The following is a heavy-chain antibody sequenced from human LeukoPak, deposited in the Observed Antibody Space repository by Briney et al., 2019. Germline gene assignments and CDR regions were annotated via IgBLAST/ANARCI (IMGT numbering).Heavy chain of an antibody. Sequence: GGSLRLSCAASGFTFSTYAMCWVRQAPGKGLEWVSTISGSGANTYYADSVRGRFTISRDNSKNTLYLHMNSLRAEDTAVYYCAKGRAGYTNPYYFDYWGQGTLVTVSS. CDR2: ISGSGANT. D-gene: IGHD3-16*02. CDR3: AKGRAGYTNPYYFDY. V-gene: IGHV3-23*01. J-gene: IGHJ4*02. CDR1: GFTFSTYA.